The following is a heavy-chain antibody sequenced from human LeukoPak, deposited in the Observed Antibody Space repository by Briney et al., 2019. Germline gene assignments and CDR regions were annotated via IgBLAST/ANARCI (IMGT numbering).Heavy chain of an antibody. J-gene: IGHJ3*02. D-gene: IGHD3-10*01. CDR1: GFTFSDYY. CDR3: VNNLLWFGELLSAFDI. V-gene: IGHV3-11*06. Sequence: PGGSLRLSCAASGFTFSDYYMSWIRQAPGKGLEWVSYISSSSSYTNYADSVKGRFTISRDNSKNTLYLQMSSLRAEDTAVYFCVNNLLWFGELLSAFDIWGQGTMVTVSS. CDR2: ISSSSSYT.